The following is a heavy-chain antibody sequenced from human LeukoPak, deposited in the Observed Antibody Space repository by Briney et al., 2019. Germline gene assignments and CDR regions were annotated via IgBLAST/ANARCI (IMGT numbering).Heavy chain of an antibody. V-gene: IGHV5-51*01. J-gene: IGHJ4*02. CDR3: VRGIEGCTYAPDY. D-gene: IGHD5-18*01. CDR2: IYPHHSET. CDR1: GYIFNIYW. Sequence: GESLKISCKGSGYIFNIYWIGWVRQEPGKGLEWMGIIYPHHSETRYSPSFEGQVTISVDKSINTAYLQWTSLKASHTATYYCVRGIEGCTYAPDYWGQGTLVTVSS.